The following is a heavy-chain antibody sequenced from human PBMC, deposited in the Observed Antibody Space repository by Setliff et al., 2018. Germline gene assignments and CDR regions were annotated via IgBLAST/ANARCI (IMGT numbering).Heavy chain of an antibody. CDR1: GGDFNNYA. J-gene: IGHJ3*02. Sequence: SVKVSCKAFGGDFNNYAINWVRQAPGQGLEWVGRIIPLFGTTNFAQEFQGRVTLTADESTETTYMDLGSLRSEDTAVYYCARGYQVTPPRADAFDIWGQGTLVTVSS. CDR2: IIPLFGTT. D-gene: IGHD2-2*01. V-gene: IGHV1-69*13. CDR3: ARGYQVTPPRADAFDI.